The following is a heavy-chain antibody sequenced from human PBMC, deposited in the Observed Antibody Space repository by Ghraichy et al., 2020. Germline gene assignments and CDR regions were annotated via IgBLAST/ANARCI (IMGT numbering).Heavy chain of an antibody. Sequence: GGSLRLSCAASGFSFNNYWMHWVRQAPGKGLVWVSRINSDGRDTIYADSVKGRFTISRDNARNTLYLQMNSLRAEDTAVYYCAREYCRGGRCFFGTGGSHVDHWGQGTLVTVSS. CDR1: GFSFNNYW. J-gene: IGHJ4*02. V-gene: IGHV3-74*01. CDR3: AREYCRGGRCFFGTGGSHVDH. D-gene: IGHD2-15*01. CDR2: INSDGRDT.